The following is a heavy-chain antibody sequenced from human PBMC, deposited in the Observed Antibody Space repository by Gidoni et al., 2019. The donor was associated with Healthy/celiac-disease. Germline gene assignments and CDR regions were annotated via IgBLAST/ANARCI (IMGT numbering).Heavy chain of an antibody. CDR2: FDPEDGET. CDR1: GYTLTELS. V-gene: IGHV1-24*01. J-gene: IGHJ3*02. D-gene: IGHD3-16*01. CDR3: ATDLKGIGDAFDI. Sequence: YGKVSGYTLTELSMHRVRQAPGKGLEWMGGFDPEDGETIYAQKFQGRVTMTEDTSTDTAYMELSSLRSEDTAVYYCATDLKGIGDAFDIWGQGTMVTVSS.